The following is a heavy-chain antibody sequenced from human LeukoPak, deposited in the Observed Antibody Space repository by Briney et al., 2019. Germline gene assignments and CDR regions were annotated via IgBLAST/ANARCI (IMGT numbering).Heavy chain of an antibody. V-gene: IGHV1-8*01. CDR2: MSSNSGNT. Sequence: PGASVKVSCKASGYTFTSYDINWVRQATGQGLEWMGWMSSNSGNTVYAQKFQVRVTMTRNTSISTAYMELSSLRSEDTAVYYCARGSLGIQDYWGQGTLVTASS. CDR3: ARGSLGIQDY. J-gene: IGHJ4*02. CDR1: GYTFTSYD. D-gene: IGHD7-27*01.